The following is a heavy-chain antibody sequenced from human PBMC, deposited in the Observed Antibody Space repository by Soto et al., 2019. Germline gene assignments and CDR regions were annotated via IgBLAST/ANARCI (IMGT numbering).Heavy chain of an antibody. V-gene: IGHV2-5*01. Sequence: QITLKESGPTLVKPTQTLTLTCSLSGFSLSARGVGVSWIRQPPGKALEWLAIIYWNDDKRYSPSLNNRLTVTKDTSKNQVVLTMTNMDPVDTARYFCAHSPWGAAPDYWGQGTLVTVSS. D-gene: IGHD6-6*01. J-gene: IGHJ4*02. CDR2: IYWNDDK. CDR1: GFSLSARGVG. CDR3: AHSPWGAAPDY.